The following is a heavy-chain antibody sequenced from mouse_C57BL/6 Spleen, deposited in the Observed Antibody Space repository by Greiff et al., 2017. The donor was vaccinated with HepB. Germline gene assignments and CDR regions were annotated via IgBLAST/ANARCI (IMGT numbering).Heavy chain of an antibody. CDR2: IDPSDSYT. CDR3: ARSDYGSSYDGYFDV. Sequence: QVQLQQPGAELVMPGASVKLSCKASGYTFTSYWMHWVKQRPGQGLEWIGEIDPSDSYTNYNQKFKGKSTLTVDKSSSTAYMQLSSLTSEDSAVYYCARSDYGSSYDGYFDVWGTGTTVTVSS. J-gene: IGHJ1*03. D-gene: IGHD1-1*01. CDR1: GYTFTSYW. V-gene: IGHV1-69*01.